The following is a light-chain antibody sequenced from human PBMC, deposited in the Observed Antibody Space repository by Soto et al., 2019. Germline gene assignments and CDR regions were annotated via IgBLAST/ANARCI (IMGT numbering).Light chain of an antibody. V-gene: IGKV1-39*01. CDR1: QSISNN. CDR2: AAS. CDR3: QQSYTSPLT. J-gene: IGKJ4*01. Sequence: DIQMTQSPSSRSASVGDRVTVTGRESQSISNNLNWYQKKQGKAPTLLIFAASTLQTGVPSRFSGSGFGTDFTLTISSLQLEDFATYYCQQSYTSPLTFGGGTKVDVK.